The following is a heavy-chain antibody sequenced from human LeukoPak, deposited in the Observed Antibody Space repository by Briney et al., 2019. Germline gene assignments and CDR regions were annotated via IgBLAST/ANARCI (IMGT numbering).Heavy chain of an antibody. Sequence: PGGSLRLSCAASGFIVSNNDMSWVRQAPGKGLEWVSLIYSGGRTYYADSVKGRFTISRDNSKNTLYLQMNSLGGEDTAVYYCARGCFYDRSPYCPFDYWGQGTLVTVSS. D-gene: IGHD3-22*01. CDR3: ARGCFYDRSPYCPFDY. CDR1: GFIVSNND. CDR2: IYSGGRT. V-gene: IGHV3-53*01. J-gene: IGHJ4*02.